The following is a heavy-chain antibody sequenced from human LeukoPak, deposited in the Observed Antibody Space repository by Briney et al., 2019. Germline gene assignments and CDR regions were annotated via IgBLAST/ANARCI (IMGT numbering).Heavy chain of an antibody. CDR3: AKETDSSGPFDY. CDR2: ISYDGSDK. CDR1: GFAFSYYG. J-gene: IGHJ4*02. D-gene: IGHD3-22*01. Sequence: GGSLRLSCAASGFAFSYYGMHWVRQAPGKGLEWVAIISYDGSDKYYADYVKGRFTISRDKSKNTLYLQMNSLRTEDTAVYYCAKETDSSGPFDYWGQGTLVTVSS. V-gene: IGHV3-30*18.